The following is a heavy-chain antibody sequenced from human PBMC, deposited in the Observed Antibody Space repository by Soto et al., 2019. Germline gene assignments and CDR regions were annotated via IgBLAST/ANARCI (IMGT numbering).Heavy chain of an antibody. CDR3: EKDSLYYYDNMAFDY. Sequence: GGSLRLSCAASGFTFSSYAMHWVRQAPGKGLEWVAVISYDGSNKYYADSVKGRFTISRDNSKNTLYLQMNSLRAEDTAVYYCEKDSLYYYDNMAFDYCGQGTLVTVYS. CDR2: ISYDGSNK. CDR1: GFTFSSYA. J-gene: IGHJ4*02. V-gene: IGHV3-30-3*01. D-gene: IGHD3-22*01.